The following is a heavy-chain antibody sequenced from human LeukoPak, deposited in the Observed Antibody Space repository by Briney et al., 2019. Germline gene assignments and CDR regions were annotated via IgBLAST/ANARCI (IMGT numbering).Heavy chain of an antibody. J-gene: IGHJ4*02. Sequence: RGSPRLSCAASGFTFDEYAMHWGRQDPRKSVGWVSLISGAGGSTSNADSVKGRFTISRDNSTNSLSLQMNSRRTEDTALYYCAKDYCTIGGCYQDYWGQGTLVTVSS. CDR1: GFTFDEYA. CDR2: ISGAGGST. V-gene: IGHV3-43*02. D-gene: IGHD2-8*01. CDR3: AKDYCTIGGCYQDY.